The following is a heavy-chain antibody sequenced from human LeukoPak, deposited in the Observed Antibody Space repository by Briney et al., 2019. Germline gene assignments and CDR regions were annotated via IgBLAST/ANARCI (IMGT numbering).Heavy chain of an antibody. V-gene: IGHV4-4*02. CDR2: IYHSGST. CDR1: GGSISSSNW. J-gene: IGHJ3*02. D-gene: IGHD2-15*01. CDR3: ARWPRLGYCSGGSCFRRNDAFDI. Sequence: PSETLSLTCAVSGGSISSSNWWSWVRQPPGKGLEWIGEIYHSGSTNYNPSLKSRVTISVDKSKNQFSLKLSSVTAADTAVYYCARWPRLGYCSGGSCFRRNDAFDIWGQGTMVTVSS.